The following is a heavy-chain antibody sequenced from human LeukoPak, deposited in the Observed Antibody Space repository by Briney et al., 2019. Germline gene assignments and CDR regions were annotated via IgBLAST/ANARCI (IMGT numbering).Heavy chain of an antibody. D-gene: IGHD3-16*01. CDR1: GFTFSNFA. J-gene: IGHJ4*02. CDR3: AKVGVGWVAFEY. Sequence: PGGSLRLSCAASGFTFSNFAMNWVRQAPGKGLQWVSAISDSGGGTFYADSVKGRFTTSRDNSKNTLYLQMNSLRAEDTAVYYCAKVGVGWVAFEYWGQGTLVTVSS. V-gene: IGHV3-23*01. CDR2: ISDSGGGT.